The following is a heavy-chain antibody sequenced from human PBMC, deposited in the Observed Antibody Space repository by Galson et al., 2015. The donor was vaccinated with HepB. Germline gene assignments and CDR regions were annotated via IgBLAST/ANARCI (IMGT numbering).Heavy chain of an antibody. D-gene: IGHD3-10*01. Sequence: SLRLSCAASGFTVVDYAMHWVRQVPGDGLEWVSGISWNSGSIAYGGAVTGRLTLSRDNAKKALYLQMNSLRAEDTAFYYCAKDITYYYGSGSYLFGAFDIWGQGTAVTVS. CDR3: AKDITYYYGSGSYLFGAFDI. V-gene: IGHV3-9*01. CDR2: ISWNSGSI. CDR1: GFTVVDYA. J-gene: IGHJ3*02.